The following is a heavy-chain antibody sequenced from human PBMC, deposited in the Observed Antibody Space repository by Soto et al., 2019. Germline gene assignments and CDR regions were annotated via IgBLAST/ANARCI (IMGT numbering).Heavy chain of an antibody. CDR3: ASDRIAARPGYYYGMDV. D-gene: IGHD6-6*01. Sequence: SSETLSLTCTVSGGSVSSGSYYWSWIRQPPGKGLEWIGYIYYSGSTNYNPSPKSRVTISVDTSKNQFSLKLSSVTAADTAVYYCASDRIAARPGYYYGMDVWGQGTTVTVSS. CDR2: IYYSGST. V-gene: IGHV4-61*01. CDR1: GGSVSSGSYY. J-gene: IGHJ6*02.